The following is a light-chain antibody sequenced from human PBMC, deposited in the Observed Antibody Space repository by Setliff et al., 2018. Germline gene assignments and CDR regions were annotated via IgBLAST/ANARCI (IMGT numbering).Light chain of an antibody. Sequence: LTQPASVSGSPGQSITISCTGSSSDVGGYNYVSWYQQHPGKAPKLMIYDVSKRPSGVSNRFSGSKSGNTASLTISGLQAEDEADYYCSSYTSSSTFGVFGTGTKVTVL. CDR2: DVS. J-gene: IGLJ1*01. V-gene: IGLV2-14*01. CDR3: SSYTSSSTFGV. CDR1: SSDVGGYNY.